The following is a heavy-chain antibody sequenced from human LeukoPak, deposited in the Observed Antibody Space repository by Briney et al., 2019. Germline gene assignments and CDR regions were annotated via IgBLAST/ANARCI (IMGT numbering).Heavy chain of an antibody. CDR3: ARGTGDNWFDP. CDR2: IYYSGST. D-gene: IGHD1-1*01. CDR1: GGSISSYY. V-gene: IGHV4-59*01. Sequence: PSETLSLTCTVSGGSISSYYWSWIRQPPGKGLEWIGYIYYSGSTNYNPSLKSRVTISVDTSKNQFSLKLSSVTAADTAVYYCARGTGDNWFDPWGQGTLVTVSS. J-gene: IGHJ5*02.